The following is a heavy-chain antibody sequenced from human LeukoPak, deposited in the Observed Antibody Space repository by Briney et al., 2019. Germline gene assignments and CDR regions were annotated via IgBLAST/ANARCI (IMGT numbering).Heavy chain of an antibody. V-gene: IGHV3-23*01. D-gene: IGHD6-13*01. CDR1: GFTFSSYA. CDR3: AKDRLQLVHGY. J-gene: IGHJ4*02. Sequence: PGGSLRLSCAASGFTFSSYAMSWVRQAPGKGLEWVSTISGSGSNTYYADSVKGRFTISRDNSKNTLYLQMNSLRAEDTAVYYCAKDRLQLVHGYWGQGTLVTVSS. CDR2: ISGSGSNT.